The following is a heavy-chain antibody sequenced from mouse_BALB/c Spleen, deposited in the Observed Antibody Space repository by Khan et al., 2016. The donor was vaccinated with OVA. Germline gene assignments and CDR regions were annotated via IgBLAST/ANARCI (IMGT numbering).Heavy chain of an antibody. D-gene: IGHD2-14*01. CDR2: VYPGSGST. Sequence: LQQSGSELVRPGASVKLSCKASGYTFTSYWMHWVKQRPGQGLEWIGDVYPGSGSTNYDEKFKSKATLTVETSSSTAYMQLSSLTSEDSAVYCRRRWRYWFAYWGQGTLVTVSA. CDR1: GYTFTSYW. J-gene: IGHJ3*01. V-gene: IGHV1S22*01. CDR3: RRWRYWFAY.